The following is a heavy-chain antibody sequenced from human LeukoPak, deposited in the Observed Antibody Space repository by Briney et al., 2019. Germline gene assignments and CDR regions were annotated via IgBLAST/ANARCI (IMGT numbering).Heavy chain of an antibody. V-gene: IGHV5-51*01. J-gene: IGHJ6*03. CDR3: AKMGSISPFHDYYYVDV. D-gene: IGHD2-2*01. Sequence: GESLKISCKGSGYSFSSYWIGWVRQMPGKGLQWMGIIYPGDSDTRYSPSFQGQVTISVDKSITTAYLQWSSLKASDTAMYYCAKMGSISPFHDYYYVDVWGKGTTVTVSS. CDR1: GYSFSSYW. CDR2: IYPGDSDT.